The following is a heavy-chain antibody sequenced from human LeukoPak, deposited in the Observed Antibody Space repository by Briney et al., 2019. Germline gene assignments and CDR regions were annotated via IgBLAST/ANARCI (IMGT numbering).Heavy chain of an antibody. CDR2: IKQDGSEK. D-gene: IGHD2-8*02. Sequence: GGSLRLSCAASGFTFSYYWMSWVRQAPGKGLEWVANIKQDGSEKYYVDSVSGLFTISRDNAKNSLYLHMNSLRVEDTAMYYCASLSGVWDTGDKKWFDPGAREPWSPSPQ. V-gene: IGHV3-7*01. J-gene: IGHJ5*02. CDR1: GFTFSYYW. CDR3: ASLSGVWDTGDKKWFDP.